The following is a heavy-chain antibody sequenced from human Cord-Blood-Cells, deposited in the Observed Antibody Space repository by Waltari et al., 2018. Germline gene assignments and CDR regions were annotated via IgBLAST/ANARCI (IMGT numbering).Heavy chain of an antibody. Sequence: QVQLQESGPGLVKPSETLSLTCTVSGGSISSHYWSWIRQPPGKGMEWIGYIYYSGSTNYNPALKRRVTISVDTSKNQFSLKLSSVTAADTAVYYCARARWELLGYYFDYWGQGTLVTVSS. V-gene: IGHV4-59*11. J-gene: IGHJ4*02. CDR2: IYYSGST. D-gene: IGHD1-26*01. CDR3: ARARWELLGYYFDY. CDR1: GGSISSHY.